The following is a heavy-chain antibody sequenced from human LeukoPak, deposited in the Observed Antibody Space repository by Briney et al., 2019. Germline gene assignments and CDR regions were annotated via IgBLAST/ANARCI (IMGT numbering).Heavy chain of an antibody. Sequence: SETLSLTCTVSGGSISSYYWSWIRQPPGKGLEWIGYIYYSGSTNYNPSLKSRVTISVDTSKNQFPLKLTSVTAADTAVYYCARHGGVVRGQGSDAFDIWGQGTMVTVSS. V-gene: IGHV4-59*08. CDR3: ARHGGVVRGQGSDAFDI. D-gene: IGHD3-10*01. J-gene: IGHJ3*02. CDR2: IYYSGST. CDR1: GGSISSYY.